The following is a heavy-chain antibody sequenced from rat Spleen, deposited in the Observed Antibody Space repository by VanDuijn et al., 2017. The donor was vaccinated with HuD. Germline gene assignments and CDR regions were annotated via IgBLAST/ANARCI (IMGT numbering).Heavy chain of an antibody. CDR1: GFTFSDYY. D-gene: IGHD1-10*01. V-gene: IGHV5-7*01. CDR3: TRGGNYALDA. Sequence: EVQLVESGGGLVQPGRSLKLSCAASGFTFSDYYMAWVRQAPTKGLEWVATISSDGRRNYYRDSVKGRFTISRDNAKSTLYLQMNSLRSEDTATYYCTRGGNYALDAWGQGASVTVSS. CDR2: ISSDGRRN. J-gene: IGHJ4*01.